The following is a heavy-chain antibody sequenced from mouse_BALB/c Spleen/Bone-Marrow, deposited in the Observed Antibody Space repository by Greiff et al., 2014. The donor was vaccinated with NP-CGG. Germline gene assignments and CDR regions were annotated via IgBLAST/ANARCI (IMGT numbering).Heavy chain of an antibody. Sequence: EVMLVESVGGLVQPGGSLRLSCATSGFTFTDYYMSWVRQPPGKALEWLGFIRNKANGYTTEHSASVKGRFTISRDNSQSILYLQMNTLRAEDSATYYCARDKNYGSYWYFDVWGAGTTVTVSS. CDR3: ARDKNYGSYWYFDV. CDR1: GFTFTDYY. V-gene: IGHV7-3*02. J-gene: IGHJ1*01. CDR2: IRNKANGYTT. D-gene: IGHD2-1*01.